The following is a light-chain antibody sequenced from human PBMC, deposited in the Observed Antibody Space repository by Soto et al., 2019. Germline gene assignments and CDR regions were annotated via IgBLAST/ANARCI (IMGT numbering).Light chain of an antibody. Sequence: NFMLTQPHSVSESPGKTVTISCTHSSGSIASNYVQWYQQRPGSAPTTVIYEDNQRPSAVPDRFSGSTDGSSNSASLTISGLQTEDEADYYCQSYDSSTVVFGGGTKVTVL. CDR2: EDN. V-gene: IGLV6-57*04. J-gene: IGLJ2*01. CDR3: QSYDSSTVV. CDR1: SGSIASNY.